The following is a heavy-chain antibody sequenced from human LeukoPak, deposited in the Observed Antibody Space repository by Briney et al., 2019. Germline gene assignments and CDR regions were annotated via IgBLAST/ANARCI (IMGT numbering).Heavy chain of an antibody. V-gene: IGHV3-30-3*01. CDR2: ISYDGSNK. CDR3: ARDLEGARRLPNYYYYYMDV. CDR1: GFTFSSYA. Sequence: GGSLRLSCAASGFTFSSYAMHWVRQAPGKGLEWVAVISYDGSNKYYADSVKGRFTISRDNSKNTLYLQMNSLRAEDTAVYYCARDLEGARRLPNYYYYYMDVWGKGTTVTVSS. J-gene: IGHJ6*03.